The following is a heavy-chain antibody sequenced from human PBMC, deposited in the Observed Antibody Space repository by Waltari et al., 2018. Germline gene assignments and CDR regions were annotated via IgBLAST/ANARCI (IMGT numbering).Heavy chain of an antibody. CDR2: IIPILGIA. Sequence: QVQLVQSGAEVKKPGSSVKVSCKASGGTFSSYTISWVRQAPGQGLEWMGRIIPILGIANNAQKFQGRVTITAEKSTSTAYMGLSSLRAEDTAVYYCARDLKQLVRDTNYVDYWGQGTLVTVSS. CDR3: ARDLKQLVRDTNYVDY. V-gene: IGHV1-69*08. CDR1: GGTFSSYT. J-gene: IGHJ4*02. D-gene: IGHD6-6*01.